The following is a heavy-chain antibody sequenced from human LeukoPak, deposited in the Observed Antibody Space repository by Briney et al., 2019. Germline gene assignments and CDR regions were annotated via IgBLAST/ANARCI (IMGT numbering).Heavy chain of an antibody. D-gene: IGHD1-1*01. Sequence: PGGSLRLSCAASGFTFSSSAMSWVRQVPGKGLEWVSGISASGGSTNYADSVRGRFTISRDNSKNTLYVQMNSLRDEDTAVYYCAKDQRLESPHYLDSWGQGTLVTVSS. V-gene: IGHV3-23*01. J-gene: IGHJ4*02. CDR3: AKDQRLESPHYLDS. CDR1: GFTFSSSA. CDR2: ISASGGST.